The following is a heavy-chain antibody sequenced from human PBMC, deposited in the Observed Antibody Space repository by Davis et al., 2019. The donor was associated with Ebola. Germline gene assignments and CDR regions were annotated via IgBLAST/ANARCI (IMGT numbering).Heavy chain of an antibody. CDR3: ARSPLYCSGGSCYSTYYGMDV. J-gene: IGHJ6*02. CDR1: GFTFSDYY. CDR2: ISSSGSTI. D-gene: IGHD2-15*01. V-gene: IGHV3-11*01. Sequence: GESLKISCAASGFTFSDYYMSWIRQAPGKGLEWVSYISSSGSTIYYADSVEGRFTISRDNAKNSLYLQMNSLRAEDTAVYYCARSPLYCSGGSCYSTYYGMDVWGQGTTVTVSS.